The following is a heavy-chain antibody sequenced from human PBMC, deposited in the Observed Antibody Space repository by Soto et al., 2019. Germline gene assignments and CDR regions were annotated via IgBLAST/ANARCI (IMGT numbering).Heavy chain of an antibody. CDR2: ISSSGATT. V-gene: IGHV3-11*01. CDR1: GFSLSDYY. CDR3: ARMGSGYDFVL. D-gene: IGHD5-12*01. Sequence: QVQMVVSGGGLVKPGGSLRLSCAVSGFSLSDYYMSWIRQAPGKGLEWVSKISSSGATTDYADSVKGRFTISRDNAKNSLYLQMNSLRVEDMAVYYCARMGSGYDFVLWGQGTLVTVSS. J-gene: IGHJ4*02.